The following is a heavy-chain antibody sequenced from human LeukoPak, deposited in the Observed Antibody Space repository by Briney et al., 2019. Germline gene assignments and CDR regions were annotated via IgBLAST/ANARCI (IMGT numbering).Heavy chain of an antibody. V-gene: IGHV4-4*07. CDR2: IYTSGST. Sequence: PSETLSLTXTVSGGSISSYYWSWIRQPAGKGLEWIGRIYTSGSTNYNPSLKSRVTMSVDTSKNQFSLKLSSVTAADTAVSYCARSITIFGVVRYFDLWGRGTLVTVSS. J-gene: IGHJ2*01. CDR3: ARSITIFGVVRYFDL. CDR1: GGSISSYY. D-gene: IGHD3-3*01.